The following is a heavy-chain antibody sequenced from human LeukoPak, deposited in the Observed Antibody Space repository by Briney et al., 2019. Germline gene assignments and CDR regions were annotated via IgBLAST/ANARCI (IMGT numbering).Heavy chain of an antibody. Sequence: ASVKVSCKASGYTFANYYIHWVRQAPGQGLEWMGIINPSGGGTSYAQKFQGRVTMTRDTSTSTVYMDLSSLRSEDTAVYYCARRGDYGDPLSYYTMDVWGQGTTVTVSS. CDR3: ARRGDYGDPLSYYTMDV. CDR1: GYTFANYY. J-gene: IGHJ6*02. D-gene: IGHD4-17*01. V-gene: IGHV1-46*01. CDR2: INPSGGGT.